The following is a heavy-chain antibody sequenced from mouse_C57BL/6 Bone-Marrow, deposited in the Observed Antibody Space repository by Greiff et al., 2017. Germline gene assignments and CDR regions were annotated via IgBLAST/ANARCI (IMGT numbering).Heavy chain of an antibody. CDR3: ARRTTVRGDY. J-gene: IGHJ2*01. Sequence: QVQLKQPGAELVRPGTSVKLSCKASGYTFTSYGMHWVKQRPGQGLEWIGVIDPSDSYTNYNQQFKGKATLTVDTSSSTAYMQLSSLTSEDSAVYYCARRTTVRGDYWGQGTTLTVSS. D-gene: IGHD1-1*01. CDR1: GYTFTSYG. CDR2: IDPSDSYT. V-gene: IGHV1-59*01.